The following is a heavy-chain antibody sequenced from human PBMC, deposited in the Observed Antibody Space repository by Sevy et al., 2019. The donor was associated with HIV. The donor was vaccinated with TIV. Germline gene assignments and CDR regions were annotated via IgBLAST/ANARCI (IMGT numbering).Heavy chain of an antibody. J-gene: IGHJ4*02. CDR2: ISPYNGKT. D-gene: IGHD1-1*01. V-gene: IGHV1-18*01. CDR3: ARGYNWNINFDY. Sequence: ASVKVSCKASGYTFTSYGISWVRQAPGQGLEWMGWISPYNGKTNYAQKLQGRVTMTTDTSTSTAYMEVRSLRPDDTAVYYCARGYNWNINFDYWGQGTLVTVSS. CDR1: GYTFTSYG.